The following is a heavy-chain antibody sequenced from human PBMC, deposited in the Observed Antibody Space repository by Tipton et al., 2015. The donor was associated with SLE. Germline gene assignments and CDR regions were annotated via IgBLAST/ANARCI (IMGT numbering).Heavy chain of an antibody. J-gene: IGHJ4*02. Sequence: TLSLTCDVSGGSISSGDYYWSWIRQPPGKGLEWIGYIYYSGSTYYNPPLKSRVTISVDTSKNQFSLKLSSVTAADTAVYYCARETLVYYYDSSGPLDYWGQGTLVTVSS. CDR3: ARETLVYYYDSSGPLDY. CDR1: GGSISSGDYY. V-gene: IGHV4-30-4*01. D-gene: IGHD3-22*01. CDR2: IYYSGST.